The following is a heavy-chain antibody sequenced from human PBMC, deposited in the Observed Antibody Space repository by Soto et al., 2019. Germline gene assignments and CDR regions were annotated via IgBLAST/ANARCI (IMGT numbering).Heavy chain of an antibody. Sequence: ASVKVSCKASGYTFTSYAMHWVRQSPGQRLEWMGWINAGNGNTKYSQKFQGRVTITRDTSASTAYMELSSLRSEDTAVYYCARGPANRGYDFGYWGQGTLVTVSS. D-gene: IGHD5-12*01. J-gene: IGHJ4*02. V-gene: IGHV1-3*01. CDR1: GYTFTSYA. CDR2: INAGNGNT. CDR3: ARGPANRGYDFGY.